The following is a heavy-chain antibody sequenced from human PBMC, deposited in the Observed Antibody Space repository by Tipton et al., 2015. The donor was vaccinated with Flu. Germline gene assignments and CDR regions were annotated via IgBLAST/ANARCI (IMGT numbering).Heavy chain of an antibody. J-gene: IGHJ4*02. CDR1: GASISTSTYY. D-gene: IGHD5/OR15-5a*01. CDR3: ARRNLLLRHFDY. CDR2: IYYTGAS. Sequence: GLVKPSETLSLTCTVSGASISTSTYYWGWIRQPPGRGLEWIGSIYYTGASYYNPSLESRATMSFDTSKNQFSLNLRSVTAADTAVYYCARRNLLLRHFDYWGQGALVTVSS. V-gene: IGHV4-39*01.